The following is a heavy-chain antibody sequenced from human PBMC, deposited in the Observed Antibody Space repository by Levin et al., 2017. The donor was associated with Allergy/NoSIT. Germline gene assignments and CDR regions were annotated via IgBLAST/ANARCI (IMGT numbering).Heavy chain of an antibody. CDR2: ISSSSRYK. CDR3: GSRAKDLDV. J-gene: IGHJ6*02. D-gene: IGHD2-15*01. V-gene: IGHV3-21*01. CDR1: GFIFNIYS. Sequence: GESLKISCAASGFIFNIYSMNWVRQAPGKGLEWVSSISSSSRYKYYADSLKGRFTVSRDNGKNSLYLQINSLGVEDTAVYYCGSRAKDLDVWGQGTTVTVSS.